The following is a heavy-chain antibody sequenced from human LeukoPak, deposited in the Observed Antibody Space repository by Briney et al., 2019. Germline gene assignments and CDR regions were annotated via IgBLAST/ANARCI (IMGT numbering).Heavy chain of an antibody. V-gene: IGHV3-9*01. CDR1: GFTFDDFA. CDR2: ISWNSGSI. Sequence: PGGSLRLSCAASGFTFDDFAMHWVRQGPGKGLEWVSGISWNSGSIDYADSVKGRFTISRDNAKNSLYLQMNSLRAEDTALYFCVRGRSGSYYDYWGQGTLVTVSS. D-gene: IGHD3-10*01. J-gene: IGHJ4*02. CDR3: VRGRSGSYYDY.